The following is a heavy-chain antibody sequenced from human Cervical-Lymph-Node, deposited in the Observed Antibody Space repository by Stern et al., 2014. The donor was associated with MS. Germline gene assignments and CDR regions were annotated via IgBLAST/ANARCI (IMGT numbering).Heavy chain of an antibody. Sequence: QLQLVQSGAEVKKPGSSVQVSCKASGGTFSRYAISWVRQAPGQGLEWMGGIIPIFGTANYAQKFQGRVTITADESTSTAYMELSSLRSEDTAVYYCARDRSDSSGYYYYFDYWGQGTLVTVSS. V-gene: IGHV1-69*01. J-gene: IGHJ4*02. CDR1: GGTFSRYA. CDR2: IIPIFGTA. CDR3: ARDRSDSSGYYYYFDY. D-gene: IGHD3-22*01.